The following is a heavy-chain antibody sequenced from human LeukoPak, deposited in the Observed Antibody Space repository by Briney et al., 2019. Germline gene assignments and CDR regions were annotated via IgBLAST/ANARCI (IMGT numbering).Heavy chain of an antibody. CDR2: ISGSSNTI. D-gene: IGHD5-18*01. V-gene: IGHV3-48*01. J-gene: IGHJ6*03. CDR3: ARGYSYGHTYYYYYYMDV. Sequence: GGSLRLSCAASGFTFSSYSMNWVRQAPGKGLEWVSYISGSSNTIYYADSVKGRFTISRDNAKNSLYLQMNSLRAEDTAVYYCARGYSYGHTYYYYYYMDVWGKGTTVTVSS. CDR1: GFTFSSYS.